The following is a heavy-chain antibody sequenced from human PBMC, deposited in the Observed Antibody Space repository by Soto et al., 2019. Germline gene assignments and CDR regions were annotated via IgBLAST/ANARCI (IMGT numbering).Heavy chain of an antibody. Sequence: SVKASCKASGGTFSSYAISWVRQAPGQGLEWMGGIIPIFGTANYAQKFQGRVTITADKSTSTAYMELSSLRSEDTAVYYCASSKDIVLMVYAPRDYYYYGMDVWGQGTTVTVSS. J-gene: IGHJ6*02. D-gene: IGHD2-8*01. V-gene: IGHV1-69*06. CDR3: ASSKDIVLMVYAPRDYYYYGMDV. CDR2: IIPIFGTA. CDR1: GGTFSSYA.